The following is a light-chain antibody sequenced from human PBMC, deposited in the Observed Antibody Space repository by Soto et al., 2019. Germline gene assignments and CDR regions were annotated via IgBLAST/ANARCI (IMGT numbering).Light chain of an antibody. Sequence: QSALTQPPSVSGSPGQSITISCTGTNIDVGGYDYVSWYQQHPGKSPKLILYEVSNRPAGVSNRFSGSKSGNTASLSISGLQAEDEADYYCSSYTNTGTLYVLGTGTKVTVL. CDR1: NIDVGGYDY. J-gene: IGLJ1*01. CDR2: EVS. V-gene: IGLV2-14*01. CDR3: SSYTNTGTLYV.